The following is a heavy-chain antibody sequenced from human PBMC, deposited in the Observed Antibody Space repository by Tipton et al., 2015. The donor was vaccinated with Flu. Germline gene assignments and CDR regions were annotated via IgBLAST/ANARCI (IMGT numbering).Heavy chain of an antibody. D-gene: IGHD3-10*01. J-gene: IGHJ5*02. Sequence: GLVKPSETLSLTCIVSGGSIRSSYWSWIRQPAGKGLEWIGHISASGTTNYNPSLKSRVTMSVDTSKNHFSLKLSSVTAADTAVYYCARVQGFEVRGALISWFDPWGQGTLVAVSS. CDR3: ARVQGFEVRGALISWFDP. CDR2: ISASGTT. CDR1: GGSIRSSY. V-gene: IGHV4-4*07.